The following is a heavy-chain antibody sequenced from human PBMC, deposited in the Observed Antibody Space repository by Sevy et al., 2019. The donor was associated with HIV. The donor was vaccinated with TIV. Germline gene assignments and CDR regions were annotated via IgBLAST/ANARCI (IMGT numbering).Heavy chain of an antibody. V-gene: IGHV3-48*03. CDR1: GLPFSSYA. D-gene: IGHD3-10*01. CDR2: IGSSGSNV. Sequence: GGSLRLSCAASGLPFSSYAMHWVRQGPGKGLEWISYIGSSGSNVYHADSVKGRFTISRDNAQNSLYLQMNSLRVEDTAVYYCNRITLQGEDAFDLWGQGTMVTVSS. CDR3: NRITLQGEDAFDL. J-gene: IGHJ3*01.